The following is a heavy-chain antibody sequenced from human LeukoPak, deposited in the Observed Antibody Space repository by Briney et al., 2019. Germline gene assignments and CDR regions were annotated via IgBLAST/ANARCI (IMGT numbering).Heavy chain of an antibody. CDR3: ARDMRGYSTGSYFDY. V-gene: IGHV3-53*01. CDR1: GFTVSSNY. D-gene: IGHD6-19*01. CDR2: IHSGGST. J-gene: IGHJ4*02. Sequence: PGGSLRLSCVASGFTVSSNYMSWVRQAPGKGLEWVSVIHSGGSTYYADSVKGRFTISRDNSKNTLYPQMNSLRAEDTAVYYCARDMRGYSTGSYFDYWGQGTLVTVSS.